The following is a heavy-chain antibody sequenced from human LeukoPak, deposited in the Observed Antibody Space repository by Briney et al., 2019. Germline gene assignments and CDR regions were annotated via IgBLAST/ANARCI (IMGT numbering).Heavy chain of an antibody. Sequence: GGSLRLSCAASGFTFSTYAMHWVRQAPGKGLEWVAVIRHDGSDIYYSDSVKGRFTISRDNSKNTLFLQMNSLRAEDTAVYFCARDHHYTSGVSWFFDCWGQGALVSVSS. V-gene: IGHV3-33*01. CDR1: GFTFSTYA. CDR2: IRHDGSDI. J-gene: IGHJ4*02. CDR3: ARDHHYTSGVSWFFDC. D-gene: IGHD3-10*01.